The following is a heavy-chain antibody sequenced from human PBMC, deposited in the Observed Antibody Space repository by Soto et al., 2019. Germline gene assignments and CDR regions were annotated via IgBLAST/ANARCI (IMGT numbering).Heavy chain of an antibody. Sequence: SGPTLVNPTQTLTLTCSFSGFSLSTSGVGVGWIRQPPGKALEWLAHIYWSGDEHYRPTLKSRLSITKDTSKNQVVLTMTYLDLVDTATFSWARGLAARPVFTFDIGGQGKRVTVPS. D-gene: IGHD6-6*01. J-gene: IGHJ3*02. CDR2: IYWSGDE. V-gene: IGHV2-5*01. CDR1: GFSLSTSGVG. CDR3: ARGLAARPVFTFDI.